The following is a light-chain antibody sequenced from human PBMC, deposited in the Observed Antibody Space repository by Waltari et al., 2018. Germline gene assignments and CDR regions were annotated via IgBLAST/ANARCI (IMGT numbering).Light chain of an antibody. CDR2: DTF. CDR1: QSVSRY. V-gene: IGKV3-11*01. Sequence: EIVLTQSPVTLSLSPGERATLSCRASQSVSRYLAWYQQKPGQAPRRLIYDTFSRASGIPARFSGSGSGTDFTLTISSLEPEDFAVYYCLHRSNWPPLFTFGPGTKVDIK. CDR3: LHRSNWPPLFT. J-gene: IGKJ3*01.